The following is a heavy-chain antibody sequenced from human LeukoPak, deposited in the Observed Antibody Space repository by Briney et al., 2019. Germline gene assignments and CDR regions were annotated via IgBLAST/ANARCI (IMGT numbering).Heavy chain of an antibody. V-gene: IGHV3-30*03. D-gene: IGHD3-22*01. CDR1: GFTFSGHG. CDR3: ARDQDYSDRSGYYYVFYY. J-gene: IGHJ4*02. Sequence: AGSLRLSCAASGFTFSGHGMHWVRQGPGKGLEWVAIISYDGSTTYYADSVKGRFTISRDNSKNTLFQQMNSLRAEDTAVYYCARDQDYSDRSGYYYVFYYWGQGTLVTVSS. CDR2: ISYDGSTT.